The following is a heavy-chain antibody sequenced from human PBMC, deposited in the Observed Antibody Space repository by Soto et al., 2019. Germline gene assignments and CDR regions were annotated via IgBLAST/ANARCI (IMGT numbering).Heavy chain of an antibody. CDR1: GFTLSYFV. Sequence: QEQLVESGGGMVQPGRSLRLSCEASGFTLSYFVMPWVRQAPGKGLEWVAGAWHDGRHLDYSESARCRFTISRDDSKSTLFLQIDSLRVEDTAVYFCVRDRGTCTPGACASRGFDVWGKGTMVTVSS. D-gene: IGHD2-8*01. V-gene: IGHV3-33*01. CDR3: VRDRGTCTPGACASRGFDV. CDR2: AWHDGRHL. J-gene: IGHJ3*01.